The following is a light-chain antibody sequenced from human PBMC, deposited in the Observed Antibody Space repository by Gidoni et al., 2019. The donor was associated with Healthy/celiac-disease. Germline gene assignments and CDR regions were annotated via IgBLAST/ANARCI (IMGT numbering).Light chain of an antibody. J-gene: IGKJ1*01. CDR2: GAS. CDR1: QSVSSSY. Sequence: EIVLTQYPGTLSLSPGERATLSCRASQSVSSSYLAWYQQKPGQAPRLLIYGASSRATGIPDRFSGSGSGTDFTLTISRLEPDDFAVYYCPQYGSSPTWTFGQGTKVEIK. CDR3: PQYGSSPTWT. V-gene: IGKV3-20*01.